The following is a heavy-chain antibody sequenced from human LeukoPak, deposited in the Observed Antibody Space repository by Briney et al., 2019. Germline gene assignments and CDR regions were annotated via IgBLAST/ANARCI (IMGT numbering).Heavy chain of an antibody. J-gene: IGHJ4*02. CDR3: ARDMWGYVRYYFDY. CDR2: IKQDGSEK. Sequence: GGSLRLSCAASGFTFSSYWMSWVRQAPGKGLEWVANIKQDGSEKYYVDCVKGRFTISRDNAKNSLYLQMNSLRAEDTAVYYCARDMWGYVRYYFDYWGQGTLVTVSS. V-gene: IGHV3-7*03. D-gene: IGHD3-16*01. CDR1: GFTFSSYW.